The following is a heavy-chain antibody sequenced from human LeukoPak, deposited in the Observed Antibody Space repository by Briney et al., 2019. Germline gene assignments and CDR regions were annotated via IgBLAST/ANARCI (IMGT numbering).Heavy chain of an antibody. Sequence: SETLSLTCTVSGGSISNHYCSWIRQPAGKGLEWIGRIYSSGTTDYNPSLKSRVVMSVDTSKNQVSLKRSAVTAADTAVYYCARVYCSGGNCYHFDYWGQGTLVTVSS. CDR2: IYSSGTT. V-gene: IGHV4-4*07. CDR3: ARVYCSGGNCYHFDY. J-gene: IGHJ4*02. CDR1: GGSISNHY. D-gene: IGHD2-15*01.